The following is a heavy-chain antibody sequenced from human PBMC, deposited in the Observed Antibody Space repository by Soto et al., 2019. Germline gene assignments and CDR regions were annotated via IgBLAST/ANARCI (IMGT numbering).Heavy chain of an antibody. D-gene: IGHD6-6*01. V-gene: IGHV4-31*03. CDR2: IYYSGST. J-gene: IGHJ3*02. CDR1: GGSISSGGYY. CDR3: AREGIAALISAFDI. Sequence: QVQLQESGPGLVKPSQTLSLTCTVSGGSISSGGYYWSWIRQHPGKGLEWIGYIYYSGSTYYNPSLKSRVTISVDTSKNQFSLKLSSVTAADTAVYYCAREGIAALISAFDIWGQGTMVTVSS.